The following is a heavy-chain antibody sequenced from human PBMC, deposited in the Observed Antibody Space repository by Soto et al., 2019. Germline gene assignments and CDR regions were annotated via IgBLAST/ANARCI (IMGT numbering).Heavy chain of an antibody. CDR3: ARGSGWFPDV. D-gene: IGHD6-19*01. J-gene: IGHJ6*02. V-gene: IGHV4-61*01. Sequence: PWETLSLTCTVSGGSVSSGSYYWGWIRQPPGKGLEWIGYIYYSGSTNYNPSLKSRVTISVDTSKNQFSLKLSSVTAADTAVYYCARGSGWFPDVWGQGTTVTVSS. CDR1: GGSVSSGSYY. CDR2: IYYSGST.